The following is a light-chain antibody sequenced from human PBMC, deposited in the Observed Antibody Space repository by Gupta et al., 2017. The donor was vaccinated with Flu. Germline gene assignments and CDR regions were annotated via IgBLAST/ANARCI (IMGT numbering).Light chain of an antibody. CDR2: TAS. V-gene: IGKV1-9*01. CDR3: QQRNGYPIT. CDR1: QDISDR. Sequence: DIQLTQSPSFLSASVGDRVTITCRASQDISDRLAWYQQKPGKAPKLLIHTASTLQSGVPSRFSGSGSGTEFTLTISSLQPEDFASYYCQQRNGYPITFGQGSRLDIK. J-gene: IGKJ5*01.